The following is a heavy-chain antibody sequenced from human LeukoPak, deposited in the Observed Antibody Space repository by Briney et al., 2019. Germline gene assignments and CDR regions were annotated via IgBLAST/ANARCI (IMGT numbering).Heavy chain of an antibody. CDR1: GYTFTGYY. CDR3: ARGGSSWRIRSFDY. Sequence: GASVKVSCKASGYTFTGYYMHWVRQAPGQGLEWMGWINPNSGGTNYAQKFQGRVTKTRDTSISTAYMELSRLRSDDTAVYYCARGGSSWRIRSFDYWGQGTLVTVSS. V-gene: IGHV1-2*02. J-gene: IGHJ4*02. D-gene: IGHD6-13*01. CDR2: INPNSGGT.